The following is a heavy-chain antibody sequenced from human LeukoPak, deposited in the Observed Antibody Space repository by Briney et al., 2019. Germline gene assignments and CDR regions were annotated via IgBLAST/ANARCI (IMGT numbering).Heavy chain of an antibody. V-gene: IGHV1-46*01. D-gene: IGHD3-22*01. CDR3: ARRVDYYYDSSGYCQPLDY. Sequence: ASVKVSCKASGYTFTGYYMHWVRQAPGQGLEWMGIINPSGGSTSYAQKFQGRVTMTRDTSTSTVYMELSSLRSEDTAVYYCARRVDYYYDSSGYCQPLDYWGQGTLVTVSS. CDR1: GYTFTGYY. J-gene: IGHJ4*02. CDR2: INPSGGST.